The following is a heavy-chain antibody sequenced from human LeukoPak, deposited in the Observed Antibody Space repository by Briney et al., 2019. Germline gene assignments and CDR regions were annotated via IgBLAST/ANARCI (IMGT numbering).Heavy chain of an antibody. V-gene: IGHV3-33*01. CDR3: ARVRLGYCSGGSCLKFYYYYGMDV. Sequence: PGGSLRLSCAASGFTFSSYGMHWARQAPGKGLEWVAVIWYDGSNKYYADSVKGRFTISRDNSKNTLYLQMNSLRAEDTAVYYCARVRLGYCSGGSCLKFYYYYGMDVWGQGTTVTVSS. CDR1: GFTFSSYG. CDR2: IWYDGSNK. J-gene: IGHJ6*02. D-gene: IGHD2-15*01.